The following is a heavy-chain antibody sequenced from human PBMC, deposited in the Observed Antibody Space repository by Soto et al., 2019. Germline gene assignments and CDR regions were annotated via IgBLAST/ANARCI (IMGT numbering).Heavy chain of an antibody. CDR1: GFTFSSYA. V-gene: IGHV3-23*01. D-gene: IGHD2-15*01. CDR2: ISGSGGST. Sequence: EVQLLESGGGLVQPGGSLRLSCAASGFTFSSYAMSWVRQAPGKGLEWVSAISGSGGSTYYADSVKGRFTIARDNSKNTLYLKMNSLRAEDTVVYYCAKDLRWTPDYWGQGPLVTVSS. CDR3: AKDLRWTPDY. J-gene: IGHJ4*02.